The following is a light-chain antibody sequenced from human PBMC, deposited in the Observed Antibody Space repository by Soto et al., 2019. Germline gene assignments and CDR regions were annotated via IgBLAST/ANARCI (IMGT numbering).Light chain of an antibody. J-gene: IGKJ5*01. CDR2: DAS. CDR1: QSVSSY. V-gene: IGKV3-11*01. CDR3: QQRSNWPLIT. Sequence: EIVLTQSPATLSLSPGKRATLSCXXSQSVSSYLAWYQQKPGQAPRLLIYDASNRATGIPARFSGSGSGTDFTLTISSLEPEDFAVYYCQQRSNWPLITFGQGTRLENK.